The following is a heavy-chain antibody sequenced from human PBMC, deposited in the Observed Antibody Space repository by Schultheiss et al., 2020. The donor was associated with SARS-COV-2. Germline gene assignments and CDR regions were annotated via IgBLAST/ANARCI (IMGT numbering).Heavy chain of an antibody. CDR1: GFTFSSYG. CDR3: ARELSLVVTPPDYYYYYGMDV. Sequence: GGSLRLSCAASGFTFSSYGMHWVRQAPGKGLEWVANIKQDGSEKYYVDSVKGRFTISRDNSKNTLYLQMNSLRAEDTAVYYCARELSLVVTPPDYYYYYGMDVWGQGTTVTVSS. V-gene: IGHV3-7*01. J-gene: IGHJ6*02. D-gene: IGHD3-22*01. CDR2: IKQDGSEK.